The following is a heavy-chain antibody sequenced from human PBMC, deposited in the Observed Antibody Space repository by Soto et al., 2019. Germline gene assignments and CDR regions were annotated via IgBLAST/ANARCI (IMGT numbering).Heavy chain of an antibody. CDR1: GGTFSSYA. V-gene: IGHV1-69*06. CDR3: ARDESAMVSPFFDY. CDR2: IIPIFGTA. Sequence: SVKVSCKASGGTFSSYAISWVRQAPGQGLEWMGGIIPIFGTANYAQKFQGRVTITADKSTSTAYMELSSLRSEDTAVYYCARDESAMVSPFFDYRGQGTLVTVSS. D-gene: IGHD5-18*01. J-gene: IGHJ4*02.